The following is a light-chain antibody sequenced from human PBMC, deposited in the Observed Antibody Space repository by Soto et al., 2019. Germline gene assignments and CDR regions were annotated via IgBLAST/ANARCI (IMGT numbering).Light chain of an antibody. J-gene: IGKJ5*01. CDR3: QQRSNWPST. CDR1: QSLCID. V-gene: IGKV3-11*01. Sequence: EIVLTQSTGSLSLFPGEGDNLXCRASQSLCIDLGWYQQTAGKARRPLIYEASNRAPGTPPRFSGSGSGTDFTRTISGLEPEDFAVYYRQQRSNWPSTFGQGTRLEI. CDR2: EAS.